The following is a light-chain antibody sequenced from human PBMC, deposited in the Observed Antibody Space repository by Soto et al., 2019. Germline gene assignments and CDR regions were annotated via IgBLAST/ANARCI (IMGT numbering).Light chain of an antibody. J-gene: IGKJ5*01. Sequence: VLTQSPATLSLSPGKRATLSCRASESVDCHLSWYQQKPGQAPRLLINDASVRATGTPARFSGSGSGTAFTLTISSLEPEYFALYYCQQRSTWPTFGQGTRLEIK. CDR1: ESVDCH. CDR2: DAS. V-gene: IGKV3-11*01. CDR3: QQRSTWPT.